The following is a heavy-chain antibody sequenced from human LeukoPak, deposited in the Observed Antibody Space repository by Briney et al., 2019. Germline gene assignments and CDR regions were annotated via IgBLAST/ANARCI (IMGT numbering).Heavy chain of an antibody. CDR1: GGFIKRYY. CDR2: IYSSGST. J-gene: IGHJ6*03. V-gene: IGHV4-59*07. Sequence: SDTLSLTCNVSGGFIKRYYWSWIRQPPGKGLEWIGYIYSSGSTNYNPSRMSRVTISVDTSKNQFSLKLSSVTAADTAVYYCARLGGSGSYYYYYMDVWGKGTTVTISS. CDR3: ARLGGSGSYYYYYMDV. D-gene: IGHD1-26*01.